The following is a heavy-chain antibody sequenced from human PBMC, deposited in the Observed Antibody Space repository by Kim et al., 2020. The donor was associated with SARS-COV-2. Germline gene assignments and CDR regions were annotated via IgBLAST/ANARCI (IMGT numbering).Heavy chain of an antibody. CDR1: GYTFTSYG. CDR3: ARDRQQQLGHNWFDP. V-gene: IGHV1-18*01. Sequence: ASVKVSCKASGYTFTSYGISWVRQAPGQGLEWMGWISAYNGNTNYAQKLQGRVTMTTDTSTSTAYMELRSLRSDDTAVYYCARDRQQQLGHNWFDPWGQGTLVTVSS. J-gene: IGHJ5*02. D-gene: IGHD6-13*01. CDR2: ISAYNGNT.